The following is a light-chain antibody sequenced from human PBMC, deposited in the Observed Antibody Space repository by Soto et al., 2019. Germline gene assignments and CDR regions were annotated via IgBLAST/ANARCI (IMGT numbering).Light chain of an antibody. CDR3: QSADSSGTYPV. CDR2: KDS. J-gene: IGLJ1*01. CDR1: ALPKQY. Sequence: SYELTQPPSVSVSPGQTARITCSGDALPKQYAYWYQQKPGQAPVLVIYKDSERPSGIPERFSGSSSGTTVTLTISGVQAEDEADYYCQSADSSGTYPVFGTGTKLTVL. V-gene: IGLV3-25*03.